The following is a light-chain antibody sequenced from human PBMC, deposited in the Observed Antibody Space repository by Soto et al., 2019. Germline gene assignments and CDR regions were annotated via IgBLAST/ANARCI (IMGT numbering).Light chain of an antibody. CDR1: QGISSY. J-gene: IGKJ1*01. CDR3: QPYYSYPPT. CDR2: AAS. V-gene: IGKV1-8*01. Sequence: AIRMTQSPSSFSASTGDRVTITCRASQGISSYLAWYKQKPGKAPKLLIYAASTLQSGVPSRFSGSGSGTDCALTIICLQSEDIAIYSRQPYYSYPPTFGHRTKVEIK.